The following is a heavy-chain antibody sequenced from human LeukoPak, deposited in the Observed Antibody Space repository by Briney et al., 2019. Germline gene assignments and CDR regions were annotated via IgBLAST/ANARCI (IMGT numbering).Heavy chain of an antibody. CDR1: GYSLTELA. V-gene: IGHV1-24*01. CDR2: SDPEDVKT. J-gene: IGHJ4*02. CDR3: ATFQAYANSDHLRPYFDY. Sequence: ASVKVSCKISGYSLTELAIHWVRHAPGKGLEWMGGSDPEDVKTSFAEKFQGRDTFTEDTSTDTALMELSRLRSDDTAVYYCATFQAYANSDHLRPYFDYWGQGTLVTVSS. D-gene: IGHD3-22*01.